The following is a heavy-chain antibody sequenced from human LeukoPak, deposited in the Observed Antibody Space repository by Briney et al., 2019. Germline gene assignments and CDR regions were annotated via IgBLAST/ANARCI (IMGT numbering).Heavy chain of an antibody. CDR3: AREGIAVAGTSDAFDI. V-gene: IGHV3-21*01. CDR2: ISSSSYI. D-gene: IGHD6-19*01. CDR1: GFTFSSYS. J-gene: IGHJ3*02. Sequence: GGSLRLSCAASGFTFSSYSMNWVRQAPGKGLEWVSSISSSSYIYYADSVKGRFTISRDNAKNSLYLQMNSLRAEDTAVYYCAREGIAVAGTSDAFDIWGQGTMVTAAS.